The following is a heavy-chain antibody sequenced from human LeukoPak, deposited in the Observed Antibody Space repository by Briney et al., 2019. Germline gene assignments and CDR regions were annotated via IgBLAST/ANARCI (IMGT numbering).Heavy chain of an antibody. J-gene: IGHJ3*02. CDR2: IYYSGST. CDR3: ARGSVSGYVYHAFDI. Sequence: SETLSLTCTVSGGSISSYYWSWIRQPPGKGLEWIGYIYYSGSTNYNPSLKSRVTISVDTSKSQFSLNLRSVTAADTAVYYCARGSVSGYVYHAFDIWGQGTMVTVSS. V-gene: IGHV4-59*01. CDR1: GGSISSYY. D-gene: IGHD5-12*01.